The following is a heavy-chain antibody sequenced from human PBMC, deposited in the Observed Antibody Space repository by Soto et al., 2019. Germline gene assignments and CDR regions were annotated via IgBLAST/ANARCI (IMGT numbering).Heavy chain of an antibody. Sequence: QVQLVQSGAEVKKPGSSVKVSCKASRGTFTSYSLTWVRQAPGHGLEWVGRIIPVLGIAKYAQRFQGRGTITADKSSSTAYMEVSSLRSEDTSVYYCAARKSMNVIQESGQFDYWGQGTMVTVSS. V-gene: IGHV1-69*02. CDR2: IIPVLGIA. CDR3: AARKSMNVIQESGQFDY. D-gene: IGHD5-18*01. CDR1: RGTFTSYS. J-gene: IGHJ4*02.